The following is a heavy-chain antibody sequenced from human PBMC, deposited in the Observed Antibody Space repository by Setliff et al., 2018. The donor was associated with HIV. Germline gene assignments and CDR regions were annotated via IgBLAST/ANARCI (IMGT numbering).Heavy chain of an antibody. J-gene: IGHJ4*02. CDR2: MYDGGST. D-gene: IGHD3-3*01. CDR3: VKDVVKFWSGSGALDF. V-gene: IGHV3-53*01. CDR1: GFTVSSNY. Sequence: GGSLRLSCTVSGFTVSSNYMTWVRQAPGKGLEWVALMYDGGSTYYADSVKGRFTITRDISKNTLDLQMNSLRVDDTAEYYCVKDVVKFWSGSGALDFWGPGTLVTVSS.